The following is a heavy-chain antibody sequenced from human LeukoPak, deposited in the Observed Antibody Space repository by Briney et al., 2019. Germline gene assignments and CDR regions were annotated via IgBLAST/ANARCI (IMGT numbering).Heavy chain of an antibody. D-gene: IGHD2-15*01. Sequence: GGSLRLSCAASGFTVSSNYMSWVRQAPGKGLEWVSVIYSGGSTYYADSVKGRFTISRDNSKNTLYLQMNSLRAEDTAVYYCAKSSVRVVAATTGVDYWGQGTLVTVSS. CDR1: GFTVSSNY. J-gene: IGHJ4*02. CDR2: IYSGGST. V-gene: IGHV3-53*01. CDR3: AKSSVRVVAATTGVDY.